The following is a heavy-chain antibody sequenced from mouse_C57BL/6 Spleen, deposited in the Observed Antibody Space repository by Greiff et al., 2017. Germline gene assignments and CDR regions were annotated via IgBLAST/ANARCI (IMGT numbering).Heavy chain of an antibody. CDR1: GFTFSNYW. CDR3: TSLWRGFAY. J-gene: IGHJ3*01. V-gene: IGHV6-3*01. Sequence: EVKLMESGGGLVQPGGSMKLSCVASGFTFSNYWMNWVRQSPEKGLEWVAQIRLKSDNYATHYAESVKGRFTISRDDSKSSVYLQMNNLRAEDTGIYYCTSLWRGFAYWCQGTLVTVSA. CDR2: IRLKSDNYAT. D-gene: IGHD1-1*02.